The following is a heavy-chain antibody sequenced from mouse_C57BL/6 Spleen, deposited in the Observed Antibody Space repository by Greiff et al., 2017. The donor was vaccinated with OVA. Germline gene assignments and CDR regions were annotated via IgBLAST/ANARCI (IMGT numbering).Heavy chain of an antibody. CDR2: IDPSDSYT. Sequence: QQSGQGLEWIGAIDPSDSYTNYNQKFKCKATLTVDTSSSTAYMQLSSLTSEDSAVYYCAKEGYFDVWGTGTTVTVSS. J-gene: IGHJ1*03. V-gene: IGHV1-50*01. CDR3: AKEGYFDV.